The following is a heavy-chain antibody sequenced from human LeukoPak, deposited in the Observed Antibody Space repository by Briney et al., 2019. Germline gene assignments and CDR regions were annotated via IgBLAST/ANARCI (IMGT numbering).Heavy chain of an antibody. D-gene: IGHD4/OR15-4a*01. J-gene: IGHJ4*02. CDR1: GFTFSSYW. CDR3: ARDTLGEGEDANYAVYYFDY. Sequence: GGSLRLSCAASGFTFSSYWMSWVRQAPGKGLEWVANIKQDGSEKYYVDSVKGRFTISRDNGKNSLDLQMNSLRADDTAVYYCARDTLGEGEDANYAVYYFDYWGQGTVVTVSS. CDR2: IKQDGSEK. V-gene: IGHV3-7*01.